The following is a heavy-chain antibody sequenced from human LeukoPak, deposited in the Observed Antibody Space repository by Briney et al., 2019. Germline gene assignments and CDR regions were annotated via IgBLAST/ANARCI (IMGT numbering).Heavy chain of an antibody. V-gene: IGHV4-4*07. CDR2: IYASGST. CDR3: AWDVYGDDGYHPFDY. CDR1: GGSITSYY. D-gene: IGHD3-22*01. J-gene: IGHJ4*02. Sequence: SETLSLTCTVSGGSITSYYWSWLRQPAGKGLEWIGLIYASGSTNYNPSLKSRVTISMDKSKNHFSLNLKSVTAADSVFYCCAWDVYGDDGYHPFDYWGQGIQVTVSS.